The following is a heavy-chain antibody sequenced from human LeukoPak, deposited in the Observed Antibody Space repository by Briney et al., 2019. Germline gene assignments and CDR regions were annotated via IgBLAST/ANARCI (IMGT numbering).Heavy chain of an antibody. CDR1: VGTFSSYA. D-gene: IGHD2-2*01. J-gene: IGHJ6*04. CDR3: ASSSSIHIYGMDV. CDR2: IIPIFGTA. Sequence: ASVKVSCTASVGTFSSYAISWVRQAPGQGPEWMGGIIPIFGTANYAQKFQGRVTITADESTSTAYMELSSLRSEDTAVYYCASSSSIHIYGMDVWGKGTTVTVSS. V-gene: IGHV1-69*13.